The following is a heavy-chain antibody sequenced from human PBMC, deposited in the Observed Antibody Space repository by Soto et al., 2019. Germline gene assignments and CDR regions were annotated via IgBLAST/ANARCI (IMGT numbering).Heavy chain of an antibody. CDR1: GHPFSGYY. V-gene: IGHV1-2*02. J-gene: IGHJ4*01. Sequence: ASVKISCKASGHPFSGYYVHWVRQAPGQGLEWMGWVNPNSGGTHYAQKFQGRVSMTRDASLSAVYMELRSLRRDDMAVYFCASDYVGDDLPVPTVEFRGFWGHVTLLTVSS. CDR2: VNPNSGGT. D-gene: IGHD1-26*01. CDR3: ASDYVGDDLPVPTVEFRGF.